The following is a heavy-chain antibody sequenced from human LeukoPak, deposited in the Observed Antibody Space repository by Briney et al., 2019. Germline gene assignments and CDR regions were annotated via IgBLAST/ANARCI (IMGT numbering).Heavy chain of an antibody. Sequence: PGGSLRLSCAASGFTFGDYAMHWVRQVPGKGLEWVSGISWNSGNIGYADSVRGRFTISRDNAKNSLYLQMNSLRTEDTALYYCANTFTSSSVDYWGQGTLVTVSS. CDR3: ANTFTSSSVDY. CDR2: ISWNSGNI. J-gene: IGHJ4*02. CDR1: GFTFGDYA. V-gene: IGHV3-9*01. D-gene: IGHD6-6*01.